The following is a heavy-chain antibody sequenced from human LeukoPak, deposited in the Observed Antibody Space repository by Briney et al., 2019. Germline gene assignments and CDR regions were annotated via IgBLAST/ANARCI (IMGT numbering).Heavy chain of an antibody. CDR1: GGSISSGSYY. J-gene: IGHJ4*02. CDR3: ARDGTYHAKSSYFDY. Sequence: SETLSLTCTVSGGSISSGSYYWSWIRQPAGKGLEWIGRIYTSGSTNYNPSLKSRVTISVDTSKSQFSLKLRSVTAADTAVYYCARDGTYHAKSSYFDYWGQGTLVTVSS. V-gene: IGHV4-61*02. CDR2: IYTSGST. D-gene: IGHD1-1*01.